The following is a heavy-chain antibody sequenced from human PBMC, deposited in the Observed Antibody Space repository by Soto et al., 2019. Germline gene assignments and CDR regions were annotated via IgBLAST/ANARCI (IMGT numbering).Heavy chain of an antibody. J-gene: IGHJ4*02. D-gene: IGHD5-18*01. V-gene: IGHV4-59*01. Sequence: SETMSLTCTVSGGSISSYYWSWIRPPPGKGLEWMGYIYYSGSTNYNPSLKSRVTISVDTSKNQFSLKLSSVTAGDPAVYYCARHRQMDTNYFDYWGQGTLVTVSS. CDR2: IYYSGST. CDR3: ARHRQMDTNYFDY. CDR1: GGSISSYY.